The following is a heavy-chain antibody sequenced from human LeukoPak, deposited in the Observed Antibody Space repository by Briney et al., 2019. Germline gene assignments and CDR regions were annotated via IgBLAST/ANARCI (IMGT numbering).Heavy chain of an antibody. CDR2: INPSGGST. D-gene: IGHD3-22*01. CDR1: GFTFTSSA. Sequence: ASVKVSCKASGFTFTSSAMHWVRQAPGQGLEWMGIINPSGGSTSYAQKFQGRVTMTRDTSTSTVYMELSRLRSEDTAVYYCARGSYYYDSSGRFDYWGQGTLVTVSS. J-gene: IGHJ4*02. V-gene: IGHV1-46*01. CDR3: ARGSYYYDSSGRFDY.